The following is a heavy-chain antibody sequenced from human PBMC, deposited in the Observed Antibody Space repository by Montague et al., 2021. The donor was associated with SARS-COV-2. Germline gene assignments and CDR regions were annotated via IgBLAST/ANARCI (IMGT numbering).Heavy chain of an antibody. J-gene: IGHJ6*03. V-gene: IGHV4-39*01. Sequence: SETLSLTCTVSGGSISSSSYYWGWIRQPPGKGLEWIGSIYYSGSTYYNPSLKSRVTISVDTSKSQFSLKLSSVTAADTAVYYCARQDPYSKQKFYYYYYMDVWGKGTTVTVSS. CDR3: ARQDPYSKQKFYYYYYMDV. CDR1: GGSISSSSYY. D-gene: IGHD4-11*01. CDR2: IYYSGST.